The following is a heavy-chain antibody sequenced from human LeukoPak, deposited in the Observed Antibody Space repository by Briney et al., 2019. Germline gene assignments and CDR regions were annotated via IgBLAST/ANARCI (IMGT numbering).Heavy chain of an antibody. CDR3: AKGGVGDFWSGPYYYGMDV. D-gene: IGHD3-3*01. CDR2: ISGSGGST. Sequence: PGGSLRLSCAASGFTFSSYVMSWVRQAPGKGLEWVSAISGSGGSTYYADSVKGRFNISRDNSKNTLYLQMNRLRAEDTAVYYCAKGGVGDFWSGPYYYGMDVWGQGTTVTVSS. CDR1: GFTFSSYV. J-gene: IGHJ6*02. V-gene: IGHV3-23*01.